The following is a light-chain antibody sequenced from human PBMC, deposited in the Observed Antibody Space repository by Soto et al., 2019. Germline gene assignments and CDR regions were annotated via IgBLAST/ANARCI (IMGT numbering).Light chain of an antibody. CDR1: QSVGNN. J-gene: IGKJ4*01. Sequence: IVVTQSPATLSVSPGERAILSCRASQSVGNNFAWYQQKPGQAPRLLIFATSTRATGVPARFSGSGSGTEFTLTISSLQSEDFAVYYCQQYGDWPLTFGGGAKVEIE. V-gene: IGKV3-15*01. CDR2: ATS. CDR3: QQYGDWPLT.